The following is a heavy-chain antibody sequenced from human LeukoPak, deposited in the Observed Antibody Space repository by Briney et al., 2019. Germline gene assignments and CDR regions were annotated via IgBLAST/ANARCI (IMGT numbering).Heavy chain of an antibody. J-gene: IGHJ6*03. CDR3: ARGFVATYYYYYYMDV. CDR1: GGSFSGYY. V-gene: IGHV4-34*01. Sequence: SETLSLTCAVYGGSFSGYYWSWIRQPPGKGLEWIGEINHSGSTNYNPSLKSRVTISVDTSKNQFSLKLSSVTAADTAVYYCARGFVATYYYYYYMDVWGKGTTVTVSS. CDR2: INHSGST. D-gene: IGHD2-15*01.